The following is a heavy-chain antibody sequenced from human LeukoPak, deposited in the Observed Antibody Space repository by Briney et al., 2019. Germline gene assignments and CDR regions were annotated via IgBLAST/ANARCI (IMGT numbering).Heavy chain of an antibody. J-gene: IGHJ4*02. CDR3: ARKTYSSGWRVPIVS. D-gene: IGHD6-19*01. CDR2: MHYIGSS. V-gene: IGHV4-39*01. Sequence: SETLSLTCTVSGGSVSSHTYYWGWIRQPPGKGLEWIGSMHYIGSSYYNPSLKSRVTISIDTSKNQFSLNLSSVTAADTAVYYCARKTYSSGWRVPIVSWGGGTLVTVSS. CDR1: GGSVSSHTYY.